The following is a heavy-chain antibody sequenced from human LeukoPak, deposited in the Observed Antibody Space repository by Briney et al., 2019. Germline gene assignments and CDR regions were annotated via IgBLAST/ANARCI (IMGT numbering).Heavy chain of an antibody. D-gene: IGHD6-13*01. Sequence: QAGGSLRLSCAASGFTFSSYGMSWVRQAPGKGLEWVSAISGSGGSTYYADSVKGRFTISRDNSKNTLYLQMNSLRAEDTAVYYCAKVFRQDIAAAGTYMEVWGKGTTVTVSS. V-gene: IGHV3-23*01. J-gene: IGHJ6*03. CDR3: AKVFRQDIAAAGTYMEV. CDR1: GFTFSSYG. CDR2: ISGSGGST.